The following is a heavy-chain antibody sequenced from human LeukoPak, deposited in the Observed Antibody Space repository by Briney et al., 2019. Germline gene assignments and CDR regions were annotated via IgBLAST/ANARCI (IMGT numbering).Heavy chain of an antibody. D-gene: IGHD4-17*01. CDR2: FYTIGST. Sequence: PSETLSLTCTVSGDSISRYYWSWIRQPAGKGLEWIGHFYTIGSTNYNPSLKSRVTMSLDTSKNQFSLTLNSVTAADTAVYYCARSAPSVTSYYFDSWGQGTLVTVSS. J-gene: IGHJ4*02. V-gene: IGHV4-4*07. CDR3: ARSAPSVTSYYFDS. CDR1: GDSISRYY.